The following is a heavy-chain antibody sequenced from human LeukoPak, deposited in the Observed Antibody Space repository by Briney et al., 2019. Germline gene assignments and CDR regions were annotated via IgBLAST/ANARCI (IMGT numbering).Heavy chain of an antibody. CDR3: ARVGRYSSSWYPDY. CDR2: IYTSGST. V-gene: IGHV4-4*07. CDR1: GGSISSYY. D-gene: IGHD6-13*01. Sequence: TSETLSLTCTVSGGSISSYYWSWIRQPAGKGLEWIGRIYTSGSTNYNPSLKSRVTMSVDTSKNQFSLKLSSVTAADTAVYYCARVGRYSSSWYPDYWGQGTLVTVSS. J-gene: IGHJ4*02.